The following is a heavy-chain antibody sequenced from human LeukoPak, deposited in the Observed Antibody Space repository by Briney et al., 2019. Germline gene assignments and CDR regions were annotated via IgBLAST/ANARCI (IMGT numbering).Heavy chain of an antibody. CDR1: GFTFSSHG. Sequence: PGGSLRLSCAASGFTFSSHGMNWVRQPPGKGLEWVSGISPSGGITYYTDSVKGRFTISRDNSKNTVSLQMNSLRGDDTAVYYCAKDDAWGRYKDWGQGTLVTVSS. V-gene: IGHV3-23*01. D-gene: IGHD3-16*01. J-gene: IGHJ1*01. CDR3: AKDDAWGRYKD. CDR2: ISPSGGIT.